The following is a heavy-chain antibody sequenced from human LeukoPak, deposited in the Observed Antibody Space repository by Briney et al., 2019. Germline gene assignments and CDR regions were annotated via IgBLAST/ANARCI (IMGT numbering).Heavy chain of an antibody. Sequence: GGSLRLSCAASGFTFSNYAMSWVRQAPGKGLEWVSAISDSGGSTYYADSVKGRFTISRDNSKNTLYLQMNSLRAEDTAVYYCAKAPNFDWFPSDYWGQGTLVTVSS. J-gene: IGHJ4*02. CDR2: ISDSGGST. CDR3: AKAPNFDWFPSDY. D-gene: IGHD3-9*01. V-gene: IGHV3-23*01. CDR1: GFTFSNYA.